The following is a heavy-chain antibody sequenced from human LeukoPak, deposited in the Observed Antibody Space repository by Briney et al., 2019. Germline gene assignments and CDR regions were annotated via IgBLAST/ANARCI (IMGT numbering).Heavy chain of an antibody. V-gene: IGHV3-21*04. D-gene: IGHD3-22*01. CDR2: ISSSSSYI. CDR1: GFTFSSYS. J-gene: IGHJ3*02. Sequence: GGSLRLSCAASGFTFSSYSMNWVRQAPGKGLEWVSSISSSSSYIYYADSVKGRFTISRDNAKNSLYLQMNSLRAEDTAVYYCAKDRGYYYDSSGYEALDAFDIWGQGTMVTVSS. CDR3: AKDRGYYYDSSGYEALDAFDI.